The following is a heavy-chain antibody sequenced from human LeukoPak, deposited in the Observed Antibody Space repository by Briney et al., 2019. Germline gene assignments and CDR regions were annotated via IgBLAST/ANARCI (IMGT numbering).Heavy chain of an antibody. CDR1: GYTFTGYY. CDR3: ARVWVQLWTSFDY. D-gene: IGHD5-18*01. Sequence: GASVKVSCKASGYTFTGYYMHWVRQAPGQGLEWMGWINPNSGGTNYAQKFQGRVTMTRDTSISTAYMELSRLRSDDTAVYYCARVWVQLWTSFDYWGQGTLVTVSS. V-gene: IGHV1-2*02. J-gene: IGHJ4*02. CDR2: INPNSGGT.